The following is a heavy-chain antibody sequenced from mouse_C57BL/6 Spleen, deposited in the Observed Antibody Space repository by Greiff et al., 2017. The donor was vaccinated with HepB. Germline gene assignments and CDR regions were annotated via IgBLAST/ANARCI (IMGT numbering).Heavy chain of an antibody. CDR3: ARSRVYYGSSLYYFDY. J-gene: IGHJ2*01. D-gene: IGHD1-1*01. CDR1: GYTFTSYG. Sequence: VQLVESGAELARPGASVKLSCKASGYTFTSYGISWVKQRTGQGLEWIGEIYPRSGNTYYNEKFKGKATLTADKSSSTAYMELRSLTSEDSAVYFCARSRVYYGSSLYYFDYWGQGTTLTVSS. CDR2: IYPRSGNT. V-gene: IGHV1-81*01.